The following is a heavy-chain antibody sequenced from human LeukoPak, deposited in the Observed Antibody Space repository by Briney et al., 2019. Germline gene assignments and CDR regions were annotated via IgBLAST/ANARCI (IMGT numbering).Heavy chain of an antibody. J-gene: IGHJ4*02. D-gene: IGHD3-22*01. CDR2: IIPIFGTA. CDR1: GGTFSIYA. V-gene: IGHV1-69*06. Sequence: SVKVSCKSSGGTFSIYAISWVRQAPGQGLEWMGGIIPIFGTANYAQKFQGRVTITADKSPSTAYMELSSLRSEDTAVYYCARADDSSGYRDYWGQGTLVTVSS. CDR3: ARADDSSGYRDY.